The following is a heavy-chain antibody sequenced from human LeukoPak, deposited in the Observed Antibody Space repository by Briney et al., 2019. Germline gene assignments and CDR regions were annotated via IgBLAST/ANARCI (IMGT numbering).Heavy chain of an antibody. Sequence: GGSLRLSCAASGFTFSNNAMSWVRQAPGKGLEWVSGLSGNGDLRHYADAVEGRFTISRDNSENTLYLEMNSLRAEDTALYYCAKAKGWLQGAFDNWGQGTRVTVSS. J-gene: IGHJ4*02. V-gene: IGHV3-23*01. CDR2: LSGNGDLR. D-gene: IGHD5-24*01. CDR1: GFTFSNNA. CDR3: AKAKGWLQGAFDN.